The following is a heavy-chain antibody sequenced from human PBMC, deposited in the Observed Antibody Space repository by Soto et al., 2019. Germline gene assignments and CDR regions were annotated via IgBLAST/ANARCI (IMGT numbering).Heavy chain of an antibody. D-gene: IGHD6-13*01. Sequence: GESLKISCATSGFTFSSFDMDWVRQAPGKGLEWVSSIHRASTYIYYADSVRGRFTISRDNAKNSLYLQMNSLRAEDTAVYYCARVLVHYGMDVWGQGTTVTVSS. CDR1: GFTFSSFD. J-gene: IGHJ6*02. CDR3: ARVLVHYGMDV. CDR2: IHRASTYI. V-gene: IGHV3-21*01.